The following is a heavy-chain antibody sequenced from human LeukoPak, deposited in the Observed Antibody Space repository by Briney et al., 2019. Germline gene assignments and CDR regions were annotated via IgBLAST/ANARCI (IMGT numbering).Heavy chain of an antibody. Sequence: PSETLSLTCAVYGGSFSGYYWSWIRQPPGKGLEWIGEINHSGSTNYNPSLKSRVTISVDTSKNQFSLKLSSVTAADTAVYYCAREGYSYGYGGFDYWGQGTLVTVSS. CDR2: INHSGST. CDR3: AREGYSYGYGGFDY. V-gene: IGHV4-34*01. J-gene: IGHJ4*02. D-gene: IGHD5-18*01. CDR1: GGSFSGYY.